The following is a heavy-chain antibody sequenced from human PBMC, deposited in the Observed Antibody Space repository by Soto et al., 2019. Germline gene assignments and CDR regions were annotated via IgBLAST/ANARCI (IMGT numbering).Heavy chain of an antibody. CDR2: ISGSGGST. J-gene: IGHJ4*02. CDR1: GFTFSSYA. Sequence: GGSLRLSXAASGFTFSSYAMSWVRQAPGKGLEWVSAISGSGGSTYYADSVKGRFTISRDNSKNTLYLQMNSLRAEDTAVYYCAKGNIVVVVAATLLFDYWGQGTLVTVSS. D-gene: IGHD2-15*01. V-gene: IGHV3-23*01. CDR3: AKGNIVVVVAATLLFDY.